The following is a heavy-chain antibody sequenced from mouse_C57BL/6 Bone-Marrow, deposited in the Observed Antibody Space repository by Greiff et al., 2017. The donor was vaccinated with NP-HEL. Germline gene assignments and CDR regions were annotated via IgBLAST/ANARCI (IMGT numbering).Heavy chain of an antibody. Sequence: QVQLQQPGAELVKPGASVKLSCKASGYTFTSYWMQWVKQRPGQGLEWIGELDPSDSYTNYNQKFKGKATLTVDTSSSTAYMQLSSLTSEDSAVYYCARSYYYGYYYAMDYWGQGTSVTVSS. J-gene: IGHJ4*01. CDR1: GYTFTSYW. D-gene: IGHD1-1*01. CDR2: LDPSDSYT. V-gene: IGHV1-50*01. CDR3: ARSYYYGYYYAMDY.